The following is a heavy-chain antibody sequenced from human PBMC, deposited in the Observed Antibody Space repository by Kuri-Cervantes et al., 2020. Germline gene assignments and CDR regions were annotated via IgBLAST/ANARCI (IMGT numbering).Heavy chain of an antibody. CDR3: ARDAPFYSSSSWYYFDY. J-gene: IGHJ4*02. V-gene: IGHV3-30-3*01. CDR1: GFTFSSYA. D-gene: IGHD6-13*01. CDR2: ISYDGSNK. Sequence: GESLKISCAASGFTFSSYAMHWVRQAPGKGLEWVAVISYDGSNKYYADSVKGRFTISRDNSKNTLYLQMNSLRAEDTAVYYCARDAPFYSSSSWYYFDYWGQGTLVTVSS.